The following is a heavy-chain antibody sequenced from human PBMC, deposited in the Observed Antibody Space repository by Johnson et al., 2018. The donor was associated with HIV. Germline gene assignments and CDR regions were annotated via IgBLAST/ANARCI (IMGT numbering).Heavy chain of an antibody. CDR2: ISYEGSNK. V-gene: IGHV3-30*04. J-gene: IGHJ3*01. CDR1: GFTFSSYA. Sequence: QVQLVESGGGVVQPGRSLRLSCAASGFTFSSYAMHWVRQAPGKGLEWVAVISYEGSNKYYAASVTGRFSISRDNSKNTLYLQMNSLKPEDTAVYYCAKESGWKCTGDCHRNGGDTFHFWGQGTMVRVSS. D-gene: IGHD2-8*02. CDR3: AKESGWKCTGDCHRNGGDTFHF.